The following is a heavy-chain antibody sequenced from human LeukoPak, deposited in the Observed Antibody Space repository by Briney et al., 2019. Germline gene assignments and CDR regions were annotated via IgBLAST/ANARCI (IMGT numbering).Heavy chain of an antibody. V-gene: IGHV3-21*01. CDR2: ISSTSRHI. CDR3: VRDLNTITTAFFVY. J-gene: IGHJ4*02. CDR1: GFTFSSYS. D-gene: IGHD4-11*01. Sequence: PGGSLRLSCAASGFTFSSYSMNWVRQAPGKGLEWVSSISSTSRHIYYADSVKGRFTISRDDASNSLYLQMNSLRAEDTAVYYCVRDLNTITTAFFVYWGQGTLVTASS.